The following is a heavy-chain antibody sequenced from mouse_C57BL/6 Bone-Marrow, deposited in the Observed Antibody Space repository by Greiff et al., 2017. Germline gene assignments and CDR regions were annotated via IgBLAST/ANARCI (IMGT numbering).Heavy chain of an antibody. Sequence: QVQLQQSGAELVKPGASVKISCKASGYAFSSYWMNWVKQRPGKGLEWIGQIYPGDGDTNYNGTFKGKATLTAVTSSSTAYMQRSSLTSEDSAVYFCAREGTGTLDDWGQGTTLTVSS. D-gene: IGHD4-1*01. V-gene: IGHV1-80*01. J-gene: IGHJ2*01. CDR1: GYAFSSYW. CDR2: IYPGDGDT. CDR3: AREGTGTLDD.